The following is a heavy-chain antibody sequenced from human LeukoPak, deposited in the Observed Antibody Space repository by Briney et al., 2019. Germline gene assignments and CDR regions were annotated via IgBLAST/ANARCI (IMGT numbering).Heavy chain of an antibody. Sequence: SETLSLTCAVYGGSFSGYYWSWIRQPPGKGLEWIGEINHSGSTNYNPSLKSRVTISVDTSKNQFSLKLSSVTAADTAVYYCARGQTWIQPWLQVDAFDIWGQGTMVTVSS. CDR1: GGSFSGYY. V-gene: IGHV4-34*01. J-gene: IGHJ3*02. CDR3: ARGQTWIQPWLQVDAFDI. CDR2: INHSGST. D-gene: IGHD5-18*01.